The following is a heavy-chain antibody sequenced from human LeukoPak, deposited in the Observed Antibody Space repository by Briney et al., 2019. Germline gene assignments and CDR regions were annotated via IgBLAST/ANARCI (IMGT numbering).Heavy chain of an antibody. CDR2: ISSSSSYI. D-gene: IGHD3-3*01. Sequence: GGSLRLSCAASGFTFSSYSMNWVRQAPGKGLDWVSSISSSSSYIYYADSVKGRFTISRGNAKNSLYLQMNSLRAEDTALYYCARVKGSGYRNSIDYWGQGTLVTVSS. CDR3: ARVKGSGYRNSIDY. J-gene: IGHJ4*02. CDR1: GFTFSSYS. V-gene: IGHV3-21*04.